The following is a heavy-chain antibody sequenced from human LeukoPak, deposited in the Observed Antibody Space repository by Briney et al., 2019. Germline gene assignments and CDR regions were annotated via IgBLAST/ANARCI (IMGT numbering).Heavy chain of an antibody. CDR3: ARDHYGYPYYFDY. J-gene: IGHJ4*02. Sequence: GGSLTLSCAASGFTFSSYWMSWVRQAPGNGLEWVANIKQDGSEKYYVDSVKGRFTISRDNANNSLCLQMNSLRAEDTAVYYCARDHYGYPYYFDYWGQGTLVTVSS. V-gene: IGHV3-7*01. CDR2: IKQDGSEK. CDR1: GFTFSSYW. D-gene: IGHD5-18*01.